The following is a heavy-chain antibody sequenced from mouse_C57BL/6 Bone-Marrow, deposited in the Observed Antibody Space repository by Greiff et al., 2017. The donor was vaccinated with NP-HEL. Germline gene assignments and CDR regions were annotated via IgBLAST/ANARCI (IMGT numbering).Heavy chain of an antibody. CDR1: GFTFSSYG. CDR2: ISSGGSYT. D-gene: IGHD3-2*02. Sequence: EVQGVESGGDLVKPGGSLKLSCAASGFTFSSYGMSWVRQTPDKRLEWVATISSGGSYTYYPDSVKGRFTISRDNAKNTLYLQMSSLKSEDTAMYYCARQTAQATDYWGQGTTLTVSS. V-gene: IGHV5-6*01. CDR3: ARQTAQATDY. J-gene: IGHJ2*01.